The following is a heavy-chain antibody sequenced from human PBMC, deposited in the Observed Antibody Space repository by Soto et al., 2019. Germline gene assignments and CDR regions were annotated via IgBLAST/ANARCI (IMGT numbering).Heavy chain of an antibody. J-gene: IGHJ4*02. CDR1: GYSFAGYW. CDR2: IDPSDSQT. D-gene: IGHD3-22*01. CDR3: ARQIYDSDTGPNFQYYFDS. V-gene: IGHV5-10-1*01. Sequence: PGESLKISCKGSGYSFAGYWITWVRQKPGKGLEWMGRIDPSDSQTYYSPSFRGHVTISSTKSITTVFLQWSSLRASDTAMYYCARQIYDSDTGPNFQYYFDSWGQGTPVTVSS.